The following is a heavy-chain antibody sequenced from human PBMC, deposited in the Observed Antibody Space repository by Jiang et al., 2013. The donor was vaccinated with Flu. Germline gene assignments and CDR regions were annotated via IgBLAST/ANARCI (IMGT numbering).Heavy chain of an antibody. CDR1: GYTFTSYA. Sequence: QSGSELKKPGASVKVSCKASGYTFTSYAMNWVRQAPGQGLEWMGWMNPNSGNTGYAQKFQGRVTMTRNTSISTAYMELSSLRSEDTAVYYCARSRNRRDGSAYLGRDELAFDIWGQGT. CDR2: MNPNSGNT. CDR3: ARSRNRRDGSAYLGRDELAFDI. J-gene: IGHJ3*02. D-gene: IGHD3-10*01. V-gene: IGHV1-8*02.